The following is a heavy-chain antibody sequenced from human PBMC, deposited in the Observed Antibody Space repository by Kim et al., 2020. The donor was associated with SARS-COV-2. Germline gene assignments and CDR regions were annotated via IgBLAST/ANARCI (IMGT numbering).Heavy chain of an antibody. D-gene: IGHD5-18*01. CDR3: AKDGREGIQLWPINWFDP. J-gene: IGHJ5*02. V-gene: IGHV3-23*01. Sequence: KGRFTISRDNSKNTLYLQMNSLRAEDTAVYYCAKDGREGIQLWPINWFDPWGQGTLVTVSS.